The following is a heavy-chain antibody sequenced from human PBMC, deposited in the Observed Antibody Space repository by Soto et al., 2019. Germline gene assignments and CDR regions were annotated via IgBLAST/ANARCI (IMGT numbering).Heavy chain of an antibody. J-gene: IGHJ6*03. V-gene: IGHV3-23*01. Sequence: EVQLLESGGGLVQPGGSLRLSCAASGFTFSSYAMSWVRQAPGKGLEWVSAISGSGGSTYYADSVKGRFIISRDNSKNTLYLQMNSLRAEDTAVYYCAKLFLDYYYYYYMDVWGKGTTVTVSS. CDR3: AKLFLDYYYYYYMDV. CDR2: ISGSGGST. CDR1: GFTFSSYA.